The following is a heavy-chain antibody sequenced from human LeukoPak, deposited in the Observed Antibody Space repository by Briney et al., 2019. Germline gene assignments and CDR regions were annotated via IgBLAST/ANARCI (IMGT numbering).Heavy chain of an antibody. V-gene: IGHV4-34*01. D-gene: IGHD6-6*01. CDR2: INHSGST. J-gene: IGHJ5*02. CDR1: GGSFSGYY. Sequence: SETLSLTCAVYGGSFSGYYWSWIRQPPGKGLEWIGEINHSGSTNYHPSLRSRVTISVDTSKNQFSLRLSSVTAADTAVYSCPGEPRARGGIAARRGVWFDPWGQGTLVTVSS. CDR3: PGEPRARGGIAARRGVWFDP.